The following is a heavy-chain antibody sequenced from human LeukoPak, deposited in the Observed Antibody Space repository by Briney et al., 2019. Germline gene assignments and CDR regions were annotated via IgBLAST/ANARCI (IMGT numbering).Heavy chain of an antibody. CDR3: ARDLCSSTSCLTSGVDY. Sequence: GGSLRLSCAASGFTVSSNYMSWVRQAPGKGLEWVSVIYSGGSTYYADSVKGRFTISRDNSKNTLYLQMNSLRAEDTAVYYCARDLCSSTSCLTSGVDYWGQGTLVTVSS. CDR2: IYSGGST. J-gene: IGHJ4*02. V-gene: IGHV3-66*01. CDR1: GFTVSSNY. D-gene: IGHD2-2*01.